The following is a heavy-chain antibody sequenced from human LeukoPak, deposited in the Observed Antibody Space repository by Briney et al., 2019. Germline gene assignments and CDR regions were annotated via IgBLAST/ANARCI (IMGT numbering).Heavy chain of an antibody. CDR3: ARQQQPTNWFDP. V-gene: IGHV4-4*07. CDR2: IYTSGST. D-gene: IGHD6-13*01. J-gene: IGHJ5*02. CDR1: GGSISSYY. Sequence: PSETLSLTCIVSGGSISSYYWSWIRQPAGKGLEWIGRIYTSGSTNYNPSLKSRVTMSVDTSKNQFSLKLSSVTAADTAAYYCARQQQPTNWFDPWGQGTLVTVSS.